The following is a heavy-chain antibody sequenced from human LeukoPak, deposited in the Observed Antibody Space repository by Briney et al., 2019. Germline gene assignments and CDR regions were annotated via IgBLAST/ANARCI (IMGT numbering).Heavy chain of an antibody. Sequence: SETLSLTCTVSGGSISSYYWSWIRQPPGKGLEWIGYIFYSGSTNYNPSLKSRVTISVDTSKNQFSLKLSSVTAADTAVYYCAREYSSSWYGGHYFDYWGQGTLVTVSS. D-gene: IGHD6-13*01. CDR3: AREYSSSWYGGHYFDY. CDR1: GGSISSYY. V-gene: IGHV4-59*12. CDR2: IFYSGST. J-gene: IGHJ4*02.